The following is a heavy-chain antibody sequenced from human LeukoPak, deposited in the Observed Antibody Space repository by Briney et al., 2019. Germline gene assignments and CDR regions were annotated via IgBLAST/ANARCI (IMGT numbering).Heavy chain of an antibody. V-gene: IGHV3-33*06. CDR2: IWYDGGNK. J-gene: IGHJ6*03. CDR1: GFTFSSYG. CDR3: ANPPYTSPSYYMDV. D-gene: IGHD6-6*01. Sequence: GGSLRLSCAASGFTFSSYGIHWVRQAPGKGLEGVAVIWYDGGNKYYADYVRGRFTISRDNSKNTLYLQMKSLRAEDTAVYYCANPPYTSPSYYMDVWGKGTTVTVSS.